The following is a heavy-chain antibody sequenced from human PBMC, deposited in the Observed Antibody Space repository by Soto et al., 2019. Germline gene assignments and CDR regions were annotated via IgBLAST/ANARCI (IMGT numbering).Heavy chain of an antibody. V-gene: IGHV1-69*13. D-gene: IGHD3-22*01. CDR2: IIPIFGTA. J-gene: IGHJ4*02. CDR1: GGTFSSYA. CDR3: ATEPYKYYYDSSGYYPAPFDY. Sequence: GASVKVSCKASGGTFSSYAISWVRQAPGQGLEWMGGIIPIFGTANYAQKFQGRVTITADESTSTAYMELSSLRSEDTAVYYCATEPYKYYYDSSGYYPAPFDYWGQGTLVTVSS.